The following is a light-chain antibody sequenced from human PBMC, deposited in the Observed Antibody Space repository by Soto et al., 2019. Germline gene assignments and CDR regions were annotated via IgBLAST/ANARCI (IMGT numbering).Light chain of an antibody. CDR3: SSYTTSSTLYV. CDR2: QVS. V-gene: IGLV2-14*01. J-gene: IGLJ1*01. Sequence: QSALTQPPSASGSPGQSVTISCTGTSSDVGAYTYVSWYQQHPGKAPQLMIFQVSNRASGVSNRFSGSKSGDTASLTISGLQAEDEADYYCSSYTTSSTLYVFGTGTKLTVL. CDR1: SSDVGAYTY.